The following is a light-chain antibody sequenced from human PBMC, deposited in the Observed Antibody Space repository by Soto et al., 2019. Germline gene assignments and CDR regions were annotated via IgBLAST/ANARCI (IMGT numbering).Light chain of an antibody. CDR2: LNNDGSH. Sequence: QPVLTQSPSASASLGASVKLTCTLNSGHSSYAIAWHRQQPEKGPRFLMRLNNDGSHTKGDGIPDRFSGSSSGAERYLTISSLQSEDEADYYCQTWGTGIQVFGGGTKLTVL. CDR3: QTWGTGIQV. J-gene: IGLJ3*02. CDR1: SGHSSYA. V-gene: IGLV4-69*01.